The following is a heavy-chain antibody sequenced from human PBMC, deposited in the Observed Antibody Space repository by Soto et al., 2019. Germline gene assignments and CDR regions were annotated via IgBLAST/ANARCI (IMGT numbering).Heavy chain of an antibody. D-gene: IGHD2-21*01. V-gene: IGHV3-30-3*01. Sequence: PWWSLRLSCAASGFTFSSYAMYWFRQHPGKGLEWVAVISSNGSNKYYADSMKGRFTISRDNSKNTLYLQMNSLRPEDTAVYYCARDLVDRGRQLWSQYFYYYGMDVWGQGTTVTVSS. CDR3: ARDLVDRGRQLWSQYFYYYGMDV. J-gene: IGHJ6*02. CDR1: GFTFSSYA. CDR2: ISSNGSNK.